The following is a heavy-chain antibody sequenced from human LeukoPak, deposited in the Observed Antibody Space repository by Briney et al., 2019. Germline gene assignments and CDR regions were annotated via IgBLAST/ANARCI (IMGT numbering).Heavy chain of an antibody. CDR1: GFTFSSYW. V-gene: IGHV3-74*01. J-gene: IGHJ4*02. D-gene: IGHD2-2*01. Sequence: PGGSLRLSCAGSGFTFSSYWMHWVRQGQGKKGLLWVARINSDGSNIRYADSVEGRFTISRDNAKNTLDLQMNSLRAEDTAVYYCARDLRYCSSTSCQHWGRGTLVTVSS. CDR2: INSDGSNI. CDR3: ARDLRYCSSTSCQH.